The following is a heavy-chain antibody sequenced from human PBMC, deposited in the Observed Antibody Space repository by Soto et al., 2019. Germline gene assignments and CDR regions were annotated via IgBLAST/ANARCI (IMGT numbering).Heavy chain of an antibody. CDR3: ARDTQHTSYDILTGYTLGAFDI. CDR2: INPSGGST. V-gene: IGHV1-46*01. D-gene: IGHD3-9*01. CDR1: GYTFTSYY. Sequence: ASVKVSCKASGYTFTSYYMHWVRQAPGQGLEWMGIINPSGGSTSYAQKFQGRVTMTRDTSTSTVYMELSSLRSEDTAVYYCARDTQHTSYDILTGYTLGAFDIWGQGTMVTVSS. J-gene: IGHJ3*02.